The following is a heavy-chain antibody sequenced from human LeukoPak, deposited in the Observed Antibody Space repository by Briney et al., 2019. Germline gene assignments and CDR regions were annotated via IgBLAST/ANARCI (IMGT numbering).Heavy chain of an antibody. V-gene: IGHV5-51*01. CDR2: IYPGDSDT. CDR3: ARLWGIASGYYNY. J-gene: IGHJ4*02. D-gene: IGHD3-3*01. Sequence: GASVKVSCKASGYTFTGYYMHWVRQMPGKGLEWMGIIYPGDSDTRYSPSFQGQVTISADKSISTAYLQWSSLKASDTAMYYCARLWGIASGYYNYWGQGTLVTVSS. CDR1: GYTFTGYY.